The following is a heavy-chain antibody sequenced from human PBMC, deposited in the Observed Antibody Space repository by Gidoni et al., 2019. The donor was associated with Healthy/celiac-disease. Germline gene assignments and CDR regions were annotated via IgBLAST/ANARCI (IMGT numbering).Heavy chain of an antibody. CDR1: GGTFSSYT. Sequence: QVQLVQSGAEVKKPGSSVKVSCKASGGTFSSYTISWVRQAPGQGLEWMGRIIPILGIANYAQKFQGRVTITADKSTSTAYMELSSLRSEDTAVYYCARAEGYCSSTSCPYNYYYGMDVWDQGTTVTVSS. D-gene: IGHD2-2*01. CDR3: ARAEGYCSSTSCPYNYYYGMDV. J-gene: IGHJ6*02. CDR2: IIPILGIA. V-gene: IGHV1-69*02.